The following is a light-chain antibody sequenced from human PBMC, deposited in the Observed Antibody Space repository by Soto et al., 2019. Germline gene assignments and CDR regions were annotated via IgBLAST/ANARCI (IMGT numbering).Light chain of an antibody. CDR3: QQRSNWPTWT. V-gene: IGKV3-11*01. CDR2: DAS. J-gene: IGKJ1*01. Sequence: EIVLTQSPATLSSSPGERATLSCRASQSVSSYLAWYQQKPGQAPRLLIYDASIRATGIPARFSGSGSGTDFTLTISSLEPEEFAVYYCQQRSNWPTWTFGQGTEVEIK. CDR1: QSVSSY.